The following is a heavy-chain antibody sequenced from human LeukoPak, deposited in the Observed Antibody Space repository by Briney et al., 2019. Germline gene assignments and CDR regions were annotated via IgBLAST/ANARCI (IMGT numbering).Heavy chain of an antibody. V-gene: IGHV3-21*01. CDR2: ISSSSSYI. Sequence: GGSLRLSCAASGFTFRSYSMNWVRQAPGKGLEWVSSISSSSSYIYYADSVKGRFTISRDNAKNSLYLQMNSLRAEDTAVYYCAREGYSSGSRTFDYWGQGTLVTVSS. D-gene: IGHD3-22*01. J-gene: IGHJ4*02. CDR3: AREGYSSGSRTFDY. CDR1: GFTFRSYS.